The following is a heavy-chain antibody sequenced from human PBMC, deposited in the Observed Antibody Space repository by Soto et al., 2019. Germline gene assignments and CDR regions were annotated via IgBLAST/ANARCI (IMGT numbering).Heavy chain of an antibody. Sequence: GGSLRLSCAASGFSFSTYWMSWVRQAPGKGLECVANIKQDGSEKYYVDSVKGRFTISRDNAKNPLYLQMNSLRGEDTAVYYCATRGYCSGGSCSQVVDYWGQGTLVTVSS. CDR3: ATRGYCSGGSCSQVVDY. D-gene: IGHD2-15*01. CDR2: IKQDGSEK. CDR1: GFSFSTYW. V-gene: IGHV3-7*01. J-gene: IGHJ4*02.